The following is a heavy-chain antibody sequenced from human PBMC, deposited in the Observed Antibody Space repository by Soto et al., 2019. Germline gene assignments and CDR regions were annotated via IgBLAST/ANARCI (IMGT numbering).Heavy chain of an antibody. CDR3: ARTDWFNAFDI. J-gene: IGHJ3*02. Sequence: ASVKVSCKASGGTFSSYAISWVRQAPGQGLEWMGGINPIIGTTNYAQKFQGRVTITADASTSTAYMELSRLRSEDTAVYYCARTDWFNAFDIWGQGTMVTVS. D-gene: IGHD3-3*01. V-gene: IGHV1-69*13. CDR2: INPIIGTT. CDR1: GGTFSSYA.